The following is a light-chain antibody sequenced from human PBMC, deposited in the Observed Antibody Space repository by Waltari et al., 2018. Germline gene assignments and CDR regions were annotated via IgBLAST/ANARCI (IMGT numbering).Light chain of an antibody. Sequence: EIVMTQSPATLSVSPGERATLSCRASQSVSSNLAWYQQKPGQAPRLLIYVASTRAPCIPARFSGSGSGTEFTLTISSLQSEDFAVYYCQQYNNWPRITFGPGTKVDIK. J-gene: IGKJ3*01. V-gene: IGKV3-15*01. CDR2: VAS. CDR3: QQYNNWPRIT. CDR1: QSVSSN.